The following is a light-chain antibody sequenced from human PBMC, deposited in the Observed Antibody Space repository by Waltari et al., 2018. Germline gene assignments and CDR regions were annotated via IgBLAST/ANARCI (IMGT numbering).Light chain of an antibody. V-gene: IGKV3-20*01. Sequence: EIVLTQSPGTLSLSPGERATLSCRASQSISGTLVWYQKKPGQAPRLLIYAASTRATGIPDRFSCSGSRTDFSLTISRLEPEDFAVSYCQHYLRLPVTFGQGTKVEIK. CDR1: QSISGT. CDR3: QHYLRLPVT. CDR2: AAS. J-gene: IGKJ1*01.